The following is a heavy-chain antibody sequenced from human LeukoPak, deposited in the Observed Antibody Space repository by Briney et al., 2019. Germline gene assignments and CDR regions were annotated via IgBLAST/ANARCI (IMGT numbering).Heavy chain of an antibody. J-gene: IGHJ2*01. Sequence: SETLSLTCTVSGGSISSYYWSWIRQPPGKGLEWIGYMYYSGSTNYNPSTNYNPSLKSRVTISVDTSKNQFSLKMRSVTAADTAVYYCAGSSMGWYFDLWGRGTLVTVSS. D-gene: IGHD2/OR15-2a*01. CDR1: GGSISSYY. CDR2: MYYSGST. V-gene: IGHV4-59*01. CDR3: AGSSMGWYFDL.